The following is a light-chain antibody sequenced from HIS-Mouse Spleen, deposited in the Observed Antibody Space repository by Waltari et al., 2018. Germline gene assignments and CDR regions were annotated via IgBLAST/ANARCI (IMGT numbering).Light chain of an antibody. Sequence: QSAMNQPSSVSGSPGQSITISCTGTSSDGGSYNLVAWYQQHPGKAPKIMIYEGSKRPSWVSNRFSGSKSGNTASLTISGLQAEDEADYYCCSYAGSSTWVFGGGTKLTVL. J-gene: IGLJ3*02. CDR2: EGS. CDR3: CSYAGSSTWV. CDR1: SSDGGSYNL. V-gene: IGLV2-23*01.